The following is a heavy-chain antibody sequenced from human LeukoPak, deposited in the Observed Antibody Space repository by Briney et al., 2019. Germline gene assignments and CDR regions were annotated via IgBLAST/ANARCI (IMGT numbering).Heavy chain of an antibody. CDR2: INPNSGGT. Sequence: ASVKVSCKASGYTFTGFYIHWVRQAPGQGLEWVGWINPNSGGTNYAQKFQGRVTMTRDTSISTAYMELSRLRSDDTAVYYCARFPLGQWLGFDYWGQGTLVTVSS. V-gene: IGHV1-2*02. CDR1: GYTFTGFY. J-gene: IGHJ4*02. D-gene: IGHD6-19*01. CDR3: ARFPLGQWLGFDY.